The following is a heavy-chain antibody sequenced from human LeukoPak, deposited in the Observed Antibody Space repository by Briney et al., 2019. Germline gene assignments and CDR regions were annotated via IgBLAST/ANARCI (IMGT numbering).Heavy chain of an antibody. D-gene: IGHD5-18*01. V-gene: IGHV3-21*05. J-gene: IGHJ4*02. CDR1: GFTFSSYW. CDR2: ISSSSSYT. CDR3: ARGGGYSYGHLNFDY. Sequence: PGGSLRLSCAASGFTFSSYWMHWVRQAPGKGLVWVSYISSSSSYTNYADSVKGRFTISRDNAKNSLYLQMNSLRAEDTAVYYCARGGGYSYGHLNFDYWGQGTLVTVSS.